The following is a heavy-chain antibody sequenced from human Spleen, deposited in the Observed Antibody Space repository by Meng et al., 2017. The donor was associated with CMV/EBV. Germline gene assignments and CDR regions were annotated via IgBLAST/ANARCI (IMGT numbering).Heavy chain of an antibody. V-gene: IGHV3-21*01. CDR2: ISSSSSYI. Sequence: ETLSLTCAASGFTFSSYSMNWVRQAPGKGLEWVSSISSSSSYIYYADSVKGRFTISRDNAKNSLYLQMNSLRAEDTAVYYCARETSIAAAGLYYYGMDVWGQGTTVTVSS. CDR1: GFTFSSYS. D-gene: IGHD6-13*01. J-gene: IGHJ6*02. CDR3: ARETSIAAAGLYYYGMDV.